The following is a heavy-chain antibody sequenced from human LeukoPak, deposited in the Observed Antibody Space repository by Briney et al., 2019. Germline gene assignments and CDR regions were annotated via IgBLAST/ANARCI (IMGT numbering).Heavy chain of an antibody. V-gene: IGHV3-33*01. CDR1: GFTLSYYG. CDR3: ARDADTSGSYWYFDL. D-gene: IGHD3-22*01. J-gene: IGHJ2*01. CDR2: IWSDGSNE. Sequence: GGSLRLSCAASGFTLSYYGMHWVRQAPGKGLEGVALIWSDGSNENYADSVKGRFTISRDTSRNTLYLQMHSLRAEDTAVYYCARDADTSGSYWYFDLWGRGTQVTASS.